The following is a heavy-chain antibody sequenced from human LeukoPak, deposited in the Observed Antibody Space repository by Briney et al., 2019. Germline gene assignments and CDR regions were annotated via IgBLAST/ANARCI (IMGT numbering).Heavy chain of an antibody. J-gene: IGHJ6*03. V-gene: IGHV4-39*07. CDR3: AREAPPTRWVGYYYMDV. CDR2: IYYSGST. Sequence: SETLSLTCTVSGGSISSSSYYWGWIRQPPGKGLEWIGSIYYSGSTYYNPSLKSRVTISVDTSKNQFSLKLSSVTAADTAVYYCAREAPPTRWVGYYYMDVWGKGTTVTVSS. D-gene: IGHD4-23*01. CDR1: GGSISSSSYY.